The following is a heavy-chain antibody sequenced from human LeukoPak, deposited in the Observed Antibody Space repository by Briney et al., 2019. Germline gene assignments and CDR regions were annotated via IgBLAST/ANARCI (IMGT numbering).Heavy chain of an antibody. CDR3: ARSRTAYYNVYADF. V-gene: IGHV3-7*01. D-gene: IGHD1-26*01. Sequence: GGSLTLSCVASGFPLSSYWMSWFRQAPGKGLEWVAYIKEDGSEKYYADYVKGRFTISRDNAKNSLSLQMSSLRDEDTAVFYCARSRTAYYNVYADFWGQGTLVTVSS. CDR2: IKEDGSEK. J-gene: IGHJ4*02. CDR1: GFPLSSYW.